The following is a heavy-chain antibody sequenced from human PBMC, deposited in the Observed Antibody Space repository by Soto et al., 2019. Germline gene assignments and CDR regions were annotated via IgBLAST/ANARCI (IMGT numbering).Heavy chain of an antibody. D-gene: IGHD6-13*01. J-gene: IGHJ4*02. CDR3: AKDATDSSSWSEYFDC. CDR1: GFTFNIYA. Sequence: HPGGSLRLSCAASGFTFNIYAMSWVRQAPGKGLEWVSGISGDASRTYYADPVQGRFTISRDNSKNTLYLQMDSLRAEDTALYYCAKDATDSSSWSEYFDCWGQGTLVTVSS. V-gene: IGHV3-23*01. CDR2: ISGDASRT.